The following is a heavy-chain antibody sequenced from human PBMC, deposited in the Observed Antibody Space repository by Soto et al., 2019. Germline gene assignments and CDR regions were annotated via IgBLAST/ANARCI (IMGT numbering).Heavy chain of an antibody. CDR1: GYSFAGYW. CDR3: ARQIYDSDTGPNFQYYFDS. CDR2: IDPSDSQT. J-gene: IGHJ4*02. Sequence: GETLKISCKGSGYSFAGYWITWVRQKPGKGLEWMGRIDPSDSQTYYSPSFRGHVTISVTKSITTVFLQWSSLRASDTAMYYCARQIYDSDTGPNFQYYFDSWGQGTPVTVYS. D-gene: IGHD3-22*01. V-gene: IGHV5-10-1*01.